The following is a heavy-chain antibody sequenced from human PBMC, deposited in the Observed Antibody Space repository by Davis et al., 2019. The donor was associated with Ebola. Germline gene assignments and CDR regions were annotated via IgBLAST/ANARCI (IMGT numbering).Heavy chain of an antibody. Sequence: GGSLRLSCTASGFTFGAYAMSWVRQAPGKGLEWVGFIRSKAYGGSTEYAASVKGRFTISRDDSKSIAYLQMNNLKTDDTAFYYCTSEFGWSYDYWGQGTLVTVSS. CDR1: GFTFGAYA. J-gene: IGHJ4*02. CDR2: IRSKAYGGST. V-gene: IGHV3-49*04. D-gene: IGHD1-26*01. CDR3: TSEFGWSYDY.